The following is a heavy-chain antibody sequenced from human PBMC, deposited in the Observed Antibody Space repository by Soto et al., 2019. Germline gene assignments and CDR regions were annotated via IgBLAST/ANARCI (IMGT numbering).Heavy chain of an antibody. V-gene: IGHV1-3*04. D-gene: IGHD6-19*01. CDR1: GYTFTDYA. CDR3: ARETIIVAGLGLGM. CDR2: INTVNGNT. J-gene: IGHJ3*02. Sequence: ASVKVSCKASGYTFTDYAIHWVRQAPGQRLEWMGWINTVNGNTKYSQNLQARVTVTRDTSASTAYMELTSLRSEDTAVYYCARETIIVAGLGLGMWGQGTMVTVSS.